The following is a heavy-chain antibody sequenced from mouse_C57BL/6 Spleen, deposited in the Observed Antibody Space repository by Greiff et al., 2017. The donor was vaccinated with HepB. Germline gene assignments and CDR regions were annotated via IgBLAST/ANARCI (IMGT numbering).Heavy chain of an antibody. CDR2: INPNNGGT. J-gene: IGHJ1*03. V-gene: IGHV1-18*01. D-gene: IGHD1-1*02. CDR1: GYTFTDYN. Sequence: VQLQQSGPELVKPGASVKIPCKASGYTFTDYNMDWVKQSHGKSLEWIGDINPNNGGTIYNQKFKGKATLTVDKSPSTAYMELRSLTSEDTAVYYCARAYYGGGYFDVWGTGTTVTVSS. CDR3: ARAYYGGGYFDV.